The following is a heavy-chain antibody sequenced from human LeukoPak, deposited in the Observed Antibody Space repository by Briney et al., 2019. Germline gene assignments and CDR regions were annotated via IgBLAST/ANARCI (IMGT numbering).Heavy chain of an antibody. CDR1: GFTFSDYY. V-gene: IGHV3-11*04. CDR2: ISYSGSTL. Sequence: GGSLRLSCAASGFTFSDYYVSWIRQAPGKGLEWVSYISYSGSTLYYADSVKGRFTMSRDNAKNSVYLQMNSLRAEDTAFYYCTRDAALVPGKNFWGQGTLVTVSS. CDR3: TRDAALVPGKNF. J-gene: IGHJ4*02. D-gene: IGHD6-19*01.